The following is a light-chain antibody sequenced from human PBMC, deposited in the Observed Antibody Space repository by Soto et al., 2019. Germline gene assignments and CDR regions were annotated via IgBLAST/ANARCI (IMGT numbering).Light chain of an antibody. J-gene: IGKJ1*01. CDR3: LQDYKYPWT. CDR2: AAS. Sequence: AIQMTQSPSSLSASVGDRVTITCRASQGIRSDLGWYQQKPGKAPKFLIYAASSLQSGVPSRFSGSGSGTDFTLTISSLQPEDFATYYCLQDYKYPWTFGQGTKVEIK. CDR1: QGIRSD. V-gene: IGKV1-6*01.